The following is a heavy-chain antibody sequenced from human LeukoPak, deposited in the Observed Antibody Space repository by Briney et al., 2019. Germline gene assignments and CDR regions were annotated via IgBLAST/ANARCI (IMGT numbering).Heavy chain of an antibody. J-gene: IGHJ4*02. CDR3: ARQIGIVGATNLPDSLDY. CDR1: GGSISSYY. Sequence: KPSETLSLTCTVSGGSISSYYWSWIRQPPGKGLEWIGYIYYSGSTNYNPSLKSRVTISVDTSKNQFSLKLSSVTAADTAVYYCARQIGIVGATNLPDSLDYWGQGTLVTVSS. V-gene: IGHV4-59*08. D-gene: IGHD1-26*01. CDR2: IYYSGST.